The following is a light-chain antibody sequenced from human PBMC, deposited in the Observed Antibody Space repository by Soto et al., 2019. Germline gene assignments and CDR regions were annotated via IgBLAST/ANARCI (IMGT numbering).Light chain of an antibody. J-gene: IGKJ4*01. V-gene: IGKV1-39*01. CDR3: QQYNNWPLT. Sequence: DIQITQSPSSLSASVGDRVTITCRASQTISTYLNWYQQKPGKAPKVLIYGASSLQSGVPSRFSGSGFGTDFTLTISSLQSEDFAVYYCQQYNNWPLTFGGGTKVDI. CDR1: QTISTY. CDR2: GAS.